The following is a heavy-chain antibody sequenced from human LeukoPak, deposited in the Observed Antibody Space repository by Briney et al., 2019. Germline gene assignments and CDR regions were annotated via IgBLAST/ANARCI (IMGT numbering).Heavy chain of an antibody. CDR1: GFTFSSYA. Sequence: GGSLRLSCAASGFTFSSYAMSWVRQAPGKGLELVSAISGGDTGTYYADSVKGRFTISRDNSKNTLYLQMNSLRAEDTAVYYCAKSPGRGDYDFWSGYRDYWGQGTLVTVSS. CDR3: AKSPGRGDYDFWSGYRDY. J-gene: IGHJ4*02. V-gene: IGHV3-23*01. CDR2: ISGGDTGT. D-gene: IGHD3-3*01.